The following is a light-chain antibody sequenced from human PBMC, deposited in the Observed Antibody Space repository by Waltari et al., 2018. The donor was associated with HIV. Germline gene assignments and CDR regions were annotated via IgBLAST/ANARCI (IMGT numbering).Light chain of an antibody. CDR1: SSAVGRSTY. Sequence: QSALPQPASVSGSPGQSFPLSCTGASSAVGRSTYVPWYQHHPGKSPKLIIYDFSNWPSGVANRFSGSKSGTTASLTISVLQAEDEADYYCSSYTSSRTVVFGGGTKLTVL. CDR3: SSYTSSRTVV. CDR2: DFS. J-gene: IGLJ2*01. V-gene: IGLV2-14*03.